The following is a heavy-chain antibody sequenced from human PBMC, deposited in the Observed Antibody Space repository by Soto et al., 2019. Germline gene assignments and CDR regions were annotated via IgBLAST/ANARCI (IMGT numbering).Heavy chain of an antibody. CDR3: AREGHSSSWKDFDY. D-gene: IGHD6-13*01. J-gene: IGHJ4*02. Sequence: GGSLRLSCAASGFTFSSYWMSWVRQAPGKGLEWVANIKQDGSEKYYVDSVKGRFTISRDNAKNSLYLQMNSLRAEDTAVYYCAREGHSSSWKDFDYWGQGTLVTVSS. CDR2: IKQDGSEK. CDR1: GFTFSSYW. V-gene: IGHV3-7*01.